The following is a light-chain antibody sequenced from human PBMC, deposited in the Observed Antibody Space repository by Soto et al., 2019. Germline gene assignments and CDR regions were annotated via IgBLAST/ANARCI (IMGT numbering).Light chain of an antibody. CDR3: HQYDNSPLT. Sequence: EIVLTQSPGTLSLSPGERATLSCRASQSDSSSYLAWYQQNPGQAPRLLIYGASSRATGIPDRFSGSGSGTDFTLTISRLEPEDFAVYYCHQYDNSPLTFGGGTKVEIK. V-gene: IGKV3-20*01. CDR2: GAS. J-gene: IGKJ4*01. CDR1: QSDSSSY.